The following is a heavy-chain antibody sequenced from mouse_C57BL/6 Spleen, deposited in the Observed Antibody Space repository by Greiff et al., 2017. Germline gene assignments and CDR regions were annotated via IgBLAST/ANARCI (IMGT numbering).Heavy chain of an antibody. V-gene: IGHV14-2*01. D-gene: IGHD2-1*01. CDR1: GFTFKDSY. CDR2: IDPGDGET. Sequence: EVQLQQSGAELVKPGASVKLSCTASGFTFKDSYMHWVKQRPEQGLEWIGRIDPGDGETKYPPKFQGKATMTADTSSNTAYLQLSSLTSEDSAVYYCAREGGNYGYWGQGTTLTVSS. CDR3: AREGGNYGY. J-gene: IGHJ2*01.